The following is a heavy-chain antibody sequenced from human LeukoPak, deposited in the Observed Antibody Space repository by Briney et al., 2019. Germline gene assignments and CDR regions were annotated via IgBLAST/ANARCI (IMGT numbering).Heavy chain of an antibody. CDR2: VSTTGGST. D-gene: IGHD3-22*01. Sequence: GGSLRLSCGASSFTFSSYVMSWVRQAPGKGLEWVSTVSTTGGSTYYADSVKGRFTISRDNSKNTLYLQMNSLRAEDTAVYYCAKDRSGYYYVRSAEYFQHWGQGTLVTVSS. CDR1: SFTFSSYV. J-gene: IGHJ1*01. V-gene: IGHV3-23*01. CDR3: AKDRSGYYYVRSAEYFQH.